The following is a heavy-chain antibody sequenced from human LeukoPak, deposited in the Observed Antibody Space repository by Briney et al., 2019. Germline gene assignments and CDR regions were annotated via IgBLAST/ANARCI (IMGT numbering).Heavy chain of an antibody. Sequence: IPGGSLRLSCAASGFTFSDYYMSWIRQAPGKGLEWVSYISSSGSTIYYADSVKGRFTVSRDNAKNSLYLQMNSLRAEDTAVYYCARDRGTEYYDSSGYYSVSRYYYYYGMDVWGQGTTVTVSS. CDR3: ARDRGTEYYDSSGYYSVSRYYYYYGMDV. J-gene: IGHJ6*02. D-gene: IGHD3-22*01. CDR2: ISSSGSTI. CDR1: GFTFSDYY. V-gene: IGHV3-11*01.